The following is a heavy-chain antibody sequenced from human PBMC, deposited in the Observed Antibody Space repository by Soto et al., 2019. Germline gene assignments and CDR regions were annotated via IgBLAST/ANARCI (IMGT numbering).Heavy chain of an antibody. V-gene: IGHV4-31*03. CDR2: ILYSGST. CDR1: GGSISSSGSISSGGYY. D-gene: IGHD1-1*01. Sequence: SETLSLTCTVSGGSISSSGSISSGGYYWNWIRQHPGKGLEWIGYILYSGSTHYNPSLKSRVTISADTSKNQFSLKLSSVTAADTAVYYCARDGGTSHWNPHFDSWGQGTLVTVSS. CDR3: ARDGGTSHWNPHFDS. J-gene: IGHJ4*02.